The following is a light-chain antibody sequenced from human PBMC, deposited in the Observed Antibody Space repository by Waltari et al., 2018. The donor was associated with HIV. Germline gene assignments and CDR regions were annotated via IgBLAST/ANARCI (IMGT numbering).Light chain of an antibody. Sequence: QSALTQPASVSGSPGQSITISCTGTSSDVGGYNYVSWYQQHPGKAPKLMIYDVSKRPSVVSNRFSGSKSGNTASRTISGLQAEDEADYYGCSYAGSSTWVFGGGTKLTVL. J-gene: IGLJ3*02. CDR3: CSYAGSSTWV. V-gene: IGLV2-23*02. CDR2: DVS. CDR1: SSDVGGYNY.